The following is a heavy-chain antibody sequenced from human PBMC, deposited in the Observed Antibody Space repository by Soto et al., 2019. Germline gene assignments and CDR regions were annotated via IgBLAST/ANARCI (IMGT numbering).Heavy chain of an antibody. CDR2: VYRSGTT. Sequence: SETLSLTCRVSGASVGSETHFWSWVRQPPGKGLEWIGYVYRSGTTNSNPALKSRVTVSEDKSQNQFSLSRNSVTAADTAIYYCAREDMSGTFYFDYWGPGIQVTVS. CDR3: AREDMSGTFYFDY. V-gene: IGHV4-61*01. CDR1: GASVGSETHF. J-gene: IGHJ4*02. D-gene: IGHD1-26*01.